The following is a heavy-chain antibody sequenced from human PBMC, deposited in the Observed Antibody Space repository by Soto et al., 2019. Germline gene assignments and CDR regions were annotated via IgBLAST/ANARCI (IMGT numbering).Heavy chain of an antibody. CDR3: ARAAVGFDYGDCPVVGWTSHYYFGMDV. J-gene: IGHJ6*02. V-gene: IGHV4-31*03. D-gene: IGHD4-17*01. CDR2: IYDSGAT. CDR1: GASIRSGGFS. Sequence: PSETLSLTCSVSGASIRSGGFSWNWIRQHPGKGLEWIGSIYDSGATYYSPSLKRRITMSIDTSKNQFSLRLTSVTAADTAVFYCARAAVGFDYGDCPVVGWTSHYYFGMDVWGRGTTVTVSS.